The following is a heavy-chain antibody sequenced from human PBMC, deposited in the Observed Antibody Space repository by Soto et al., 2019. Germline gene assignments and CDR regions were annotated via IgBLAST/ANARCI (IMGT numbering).Heavy chain of an antibody. J-gene: IGHJ4*02. CDR1: GYSFTSYG. D-gene: IGHD4-17*01. CDR3: ARVHSVDHVGDEGY. V-gene: IGHV1-18*01. CDR2: ISTYSGDT. Sequence: VQLVQSGPEVKKPGASVRISCKTSGYSFTSYGFNWVRQAPGQGLEWMGWISTYSGDTKYAEKFQGRVTLTTDTSTKTAYMELRSLISDDTAVFYCARVHSVDHVGDEGYWGQGTLVNVSS.